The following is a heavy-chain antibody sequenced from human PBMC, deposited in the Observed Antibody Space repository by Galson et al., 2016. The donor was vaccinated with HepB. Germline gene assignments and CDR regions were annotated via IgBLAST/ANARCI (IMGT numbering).Heavy chain of an antibody. Sequence: SLRLSCAASGFTFSSYSMIWVRQAPGKGLEWVSFISSSSSSIYYAASVKGRFTVSSDNAQNSLFLQMNSQRAEDTAIYYCASRYSSPFIRGLFDYWGQGTLVTVSS. CDR3: ASRYSSPFIRGLFDY. J-gene: IGHJ4*02. D-gene: IGHD4-11*01. CDR1: GFTFSSYS. CDR2: ISSSSSSI. V-gene: IGHV3-21*01.